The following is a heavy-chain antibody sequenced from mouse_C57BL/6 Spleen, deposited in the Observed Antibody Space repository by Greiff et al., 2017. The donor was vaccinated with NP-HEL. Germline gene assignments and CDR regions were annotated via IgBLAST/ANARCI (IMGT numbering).Heavy chain of an antibody. J-gene: IGHJ3*01. Sequence: QVQLQQSGAELVKPGASVKMSCKASGYTFTSYWITWVKQRPGQGLEWIGDIYPGSGSTNYNEKFKSKATLTVDTSSSTAYMQLSSLTSEDSAVYYCARTHYYYGSSYGWFAYWGQGTLVTVSA. V-gene: IGHV1-55*01. CDR1: GYTFTSYW. CDR3: ARTHYYYGSSYGWFAY. CDR2: IYPGSGST. D-gene: IGHD1-1*01.